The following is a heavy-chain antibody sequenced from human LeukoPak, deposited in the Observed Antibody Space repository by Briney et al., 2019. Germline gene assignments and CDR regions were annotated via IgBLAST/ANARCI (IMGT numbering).Heavy chain of an antibody. V-gene: IGHV4-59*01. CDR3: ARGGDSSGYLWDY. J-gene: IGHJ4*02. D-gene: IGHD3-22*01. CDR2: IYYSGST. CDR1: GGSFSGYY. Sequence: PSETLSLTCAVYGGSFSGYYCSWIRQTPGKGLEWIGYIYYSGSTNYNPSLKSRVTISIDTSKNQFSLKLSSVTAADTAVYYCARGGDSSGYLWDYWGQGTLVTVSS.